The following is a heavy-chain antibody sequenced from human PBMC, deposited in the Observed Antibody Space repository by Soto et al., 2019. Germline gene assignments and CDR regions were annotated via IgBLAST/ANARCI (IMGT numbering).Heavy chain of an antibody. J-gene: IGHJ4*02. CDR3: ARDNVLLRYFD. D-gene: IGHD3-9*01. CDR1: GDSIINY. CDR2: INTSGTT. V-gene: IGHV4-4*07. Sequence: PSETLSLTCTVSGDSIINYWSWIRQPAGKGLEWIGRINTSGTTNYNPSLKSRVSMSVDKSKNQLSLKLSSVTAADTAVYYCARDNVLLRYFDWSQGTLVTVSS.